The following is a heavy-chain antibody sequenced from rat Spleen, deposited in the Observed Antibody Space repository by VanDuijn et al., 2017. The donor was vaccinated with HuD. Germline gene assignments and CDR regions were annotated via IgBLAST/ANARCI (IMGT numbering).Heavy chain of an antibody. J-gene: IGHJ4*01. D-gene: IGHD5-1*01. CDR2: IWGDGSK. CDR3: TRAPGKGYVMDA. V-gene: IGHV2-32*01. Sequence: QVQLKESGPGLVKPSETLSLTCTVSGFSLTSYHISWVRQPPGKGLEWMGVIWGDGSKAYNSALKSRLSISRDTSKSQVFLKMNSLQTEDTAIYYCTRAPGKGYVMDAWGQGTAVTVSS. CDR1: GFSLTSYH.